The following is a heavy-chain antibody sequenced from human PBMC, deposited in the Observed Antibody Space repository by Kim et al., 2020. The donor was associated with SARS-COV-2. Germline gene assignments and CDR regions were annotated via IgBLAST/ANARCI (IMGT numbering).Heavy chain of an antibody. J-gene: IGHJ5*02. V-gene: IGHV1-18*01. Sequence: ASVKVSCKASGYTFTSYGISWVRQAPGQGLEWMGWISAYNGNTNYAQKLQGRVTMTTDTSTSTAYMELRSLRSDDTAVYYCARDSLGSGSYFHRWFDPWGQGTLVTVSS. D-gene: IGHD1-26*01. CDR3: ARDSLGSGSYFHRWFDP. CDR2: ISAYNGNT. CDR1: GYTFTSYG.